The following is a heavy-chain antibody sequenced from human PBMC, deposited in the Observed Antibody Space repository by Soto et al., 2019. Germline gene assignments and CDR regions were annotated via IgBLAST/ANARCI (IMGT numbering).Heavy chain of an antibody. Sequence: GGSLRLSCAASGFTFSSYAMSWVRQAPGKGLEWVSAISGSGGSTYYADSVKGRFTISRDNSKNTLYLQMNSLRAEDTAIYYCAKESDIVAVPAAENWFDPWGQGTLVTVSS. CDR3: AKESDIVAVPAAENWFDP. CDR2: ISGSGGST. V-gene: IGHV3-23*01. CDR1: GFTFSSYA. J-gene: IGHJ5*02. D-gene: IGHD2-2*01.